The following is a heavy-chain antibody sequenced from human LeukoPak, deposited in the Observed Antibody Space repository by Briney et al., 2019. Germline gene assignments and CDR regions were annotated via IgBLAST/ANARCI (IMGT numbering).Heavy chain of an antibody. J-gene: IGHJ5*01. CDR1: GLTFTSHG. V-gene: IGHV3-33*05. D-gene: IGHD3-10*01. CDR2: ISLDGSRK. Sequence: GRSLRLSCAASGLTFTSHGFHWVRQAPGRGLEWLTFISLDGSRKAYADSVKGRFTFSRDDSKNTLYLEMNSLRAEDTATYYCARDRAVSWLDSWGLGTLVTVSS. CDR3: ARDRAVSWLDS.